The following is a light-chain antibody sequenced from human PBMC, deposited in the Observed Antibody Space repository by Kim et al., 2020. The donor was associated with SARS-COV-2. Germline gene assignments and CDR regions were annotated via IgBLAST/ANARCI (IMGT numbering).Light chain of an antibody. Sequence: DIQMTQSPSSLSASVGDRVTITCRASQTISIYLNWYQKKPGKAPKLLIYAASSLQSGVPSRFSGSGSGTDFTLTNSSLQPEDFATYYCQQSSSTPHTFGGGTKVDIK. V-gene: IGKV1-39*01. CDR1: QTISIY. CDR3: QQSSSTPHT. CDR2: AAS. J-gene: IGKJ4*01.